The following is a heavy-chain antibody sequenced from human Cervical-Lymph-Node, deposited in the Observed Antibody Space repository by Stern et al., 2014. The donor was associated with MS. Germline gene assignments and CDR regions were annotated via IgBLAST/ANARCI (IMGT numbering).Heavy chain of an antibody. Sequence: QVQLQESGSGQAKPSQTLSLTCAVSGGSISSGGSSWNWIRQPPGKGLGWIGFFYHSGGPFYNRSLKGRVFISVDTSKNQFALNLRSVTAADTAVYYCARGGVIYTQDRNGFDVWGQGTMVTVSS. V-gene: IGHV4-30-2*01. CDR3: ARGGVIYTQDRNGFDV. J-gene: IGHJ3*01. CDR2: FYHSGGP. D-gene: IGHD2-21*01. CDR1: GGSISSGGSS.